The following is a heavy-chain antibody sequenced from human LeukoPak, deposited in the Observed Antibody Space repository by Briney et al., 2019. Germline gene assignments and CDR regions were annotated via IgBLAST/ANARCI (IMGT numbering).Heavy chain of an antibody. V-gene: IGHV3-21*01. CDR3: AKQIGELPIDY. Sequence: GGSLRLSCAASGFTFSSYSMNWVRQAPGKGLEWVSSISSSSSYIYYADSVKGRFTISRDNAKYSLYLQMNSLRAEDTAVYYCAKQIGELPIDYWGQGTLVTVSS. CDR2: ISSSSSYI. CDR1: GFTFSSYS. D-gene: IGHD3-10*01. J-gene: IGHJ4*02.